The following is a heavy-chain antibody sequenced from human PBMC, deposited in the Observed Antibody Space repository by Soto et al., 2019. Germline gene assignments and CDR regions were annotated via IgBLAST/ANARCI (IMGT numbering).Heavy chain of an antibody. CDR1: GGSFSGYY. J-gene: IGHJ4*02. CDR2: IIHTGDT. Sequence: PSETLSLTCSVFGGSFSGYYWNWIRQSPGKGLEWIAEIIHTGDTHYNPSLKSRVTVSLDTSKKQFSLNLSSVTAADTAVYYCARVGRYYDILTGYYSHFDYWGQGTLVTVSS. CDR3: ARVGRYYDILTGYYSHFDY. V-gene: IGHV4-34*12. D-gene: IGHD3-9*01.